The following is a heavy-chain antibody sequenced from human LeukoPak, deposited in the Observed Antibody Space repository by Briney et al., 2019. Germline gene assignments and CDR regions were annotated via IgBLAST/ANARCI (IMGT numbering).Heavy chain of an antibody. V-gene: IGHV3-23*01. Sequence: QTGGSLRLSCAASGFTFSSYAMSWVRQAPGKGLEWVPAISGSGGSTYYADSVKGRFTISRDNSKNTLYLQMNSLRAEDTAVYYCAKDVLMHYYDSSGYCLGFDYWGQGTLVTVSS. D-gene: IGHD3-22*01. CDR1: GFTFSSYA. CDR2: ISGSGGST. J-gene: IGHJ4*02. CDR3: AKDVLMHYYDSSGYCLGFDY.